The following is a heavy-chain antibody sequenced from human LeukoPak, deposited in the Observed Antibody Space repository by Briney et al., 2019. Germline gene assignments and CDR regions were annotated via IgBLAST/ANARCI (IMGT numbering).Heavy chain of an antibody. J-gene: IGHJ4*02. CDR3: ARGRMTTVVTGGDYFDY. CDR2: ISYDGSNK. Sequence: GGSLRLSCAASGFTFSSYAMSWVRQAPGKGLEWVAVISYDGSNKYYADSVKGRFTISRDNSKNTLYLQMNSLRAEDTAVYYCARGRMTTVVTGGDYFDYWGQGTLVTVSS. V-gene: IGHV3-30*01. D-gene: IGHD4-23*01. CDR1: GFTFSSYA.